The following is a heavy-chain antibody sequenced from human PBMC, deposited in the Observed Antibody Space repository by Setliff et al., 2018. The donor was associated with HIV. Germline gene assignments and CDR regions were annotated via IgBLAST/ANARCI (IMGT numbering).Heavy chain of an antibody. CDR2: IYIGST. CDR1: GGSISSYY. CDR3: ARTYSISWYSSHLWVDY. J-gene: IGHJ4*02. Sequence: SETLSLTCTVSGGSISSYYWSWIRQPPGKGLEWIGHIYIGSTNYNPSLKSRVTISADTSKNQFSLKLSSVTAADTAVYYCARTYSISWYSSHLWVDYWGQGTLVTVSS. V-gene: IGHV4-4*08. D-gene: IGHD6-13*01.